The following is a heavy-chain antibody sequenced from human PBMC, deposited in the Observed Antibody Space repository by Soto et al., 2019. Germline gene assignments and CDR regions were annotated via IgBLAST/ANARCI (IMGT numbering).Heavy chain of an antibody. CDR3: AKDRALTTVVPYGMDV. D-gene: IGHD4-17*01. Sequence: PGLSLRLSCAASGFTFSSYVMHWVRQAPGKGLEWVAVMSYDGSSKYYADSVKGRITISRDNSKNTLYLQMNSLKPEDTSVYYCAKDRALTTVVPYGMDVWGQGTTVTVSS. CDR2: MSYDGSSK. CDR1: GFTFSSYV. J-gene: IGHJ6*02. V-gene: IGHV3-30*18.